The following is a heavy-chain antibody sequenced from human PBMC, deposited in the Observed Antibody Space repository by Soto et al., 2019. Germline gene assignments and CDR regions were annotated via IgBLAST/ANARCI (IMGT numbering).Heavy chain of an antibody. CDR2: ISSYNGNT. D-gene: IGHD3-3*01. V-gene: IGHV1-18*01. Sequence: QVHLVQSGAEVKKPGASVKVSCKASGYTFTDYGITWVRQAPGQGLEWVGWISSYNGNTNYAQKLQGRVTMTTDISTTMTCLELRSLTSDETAVYYCARYSRPDFCRGSTSPSYYFDYCGQGTLVTVSS. CDR1: GYTFTDYG. J-gene: IGHJ4*02. CDR3: ARYSRPDFCRGSTSPSYYFDY.